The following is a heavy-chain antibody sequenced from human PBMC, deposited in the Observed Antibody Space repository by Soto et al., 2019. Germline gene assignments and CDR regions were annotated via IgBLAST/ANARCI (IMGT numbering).Heavy chain of an antibody. Sequence: AETLSLTCAVYGGSFSGYYWSWIRQPPGKGLEWIGAINHSGSTNYNPSLKSRVTISVDTSKNQFSLKLSSVTAADTAVYYCARGPLLYYDFLSGYSNPSYGMDAWGQGTTVTVSS. V-gene: IGHV4-34*01. CDR3: ARGPLLYYDFLSGYSNPSYGMDA. CDR2: INHSGST. J-gene: IGHJ6*02. D-gene: IGHD3-3*01. CDR1: GGSFSGYY.